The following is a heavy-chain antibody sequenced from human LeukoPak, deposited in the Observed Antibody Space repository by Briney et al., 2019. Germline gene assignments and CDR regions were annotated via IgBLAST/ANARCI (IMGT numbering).Heavy chain of an antibody. CDR2: INHSGST. CDR3: ALIIAAAGTGDY. D-gene: IGHD6-13*01. Sequence: PSETLSLTCAVYGGSFSGYYWIWIRQPPGKGLEWIGEINHSGSTNYNPSLKSRVTISVDTSKNQFSLKLSCVTAADTAVYYCALIIAAAGTGDYWGQGTLVTVFS. V-gene: IGHV4-34*01. CDR1: GGSFSGYY. J-gene: IGHJ4*02.